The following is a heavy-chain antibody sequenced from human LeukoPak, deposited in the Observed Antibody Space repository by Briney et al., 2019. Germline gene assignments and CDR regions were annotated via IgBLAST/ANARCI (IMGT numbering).Heavy chain of an antibody. CDR3: AAGLPHDWLPTDY. CDR1: GYTLTELF. CDR2: FDPEDGET. Sequence: ASVKVSCKVSGYTLTELFMHWVRQAPGEGLEWMGAFDPEDGETIYAQKFQGRVTMTEDTSTDTAYMELSSLRSEDTAVYYCAAGLPHDWLPTDYWGQGTLVTVSS. V-gene: IGHV1-24*01. D-gene: IGHD3-9*01. J-gene: IGHJ4*02.